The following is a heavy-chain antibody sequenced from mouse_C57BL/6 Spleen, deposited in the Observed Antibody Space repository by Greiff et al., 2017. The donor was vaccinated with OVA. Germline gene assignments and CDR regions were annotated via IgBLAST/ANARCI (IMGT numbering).Heavy chain of an antibody. CDR2: IDPANGNT. V-gene: IGHV14-3*01. D-gene: IGHD2-4*01. Sequence: EVKLQQSVAELVRPGASVKLSCTASGFNIKNTYMHWVKQRPEQGLEWIGRIDPANGNTKYAPKFQGKATITADKSSTTAYLQLSSLTSEDTAIYYCARASDFQSYYYFDYWGQGTTLTVSS. J-gene: IGHJ2*01. CDR3: ARASDFQSYYYFDY. CDR1: GFNIKNTY.